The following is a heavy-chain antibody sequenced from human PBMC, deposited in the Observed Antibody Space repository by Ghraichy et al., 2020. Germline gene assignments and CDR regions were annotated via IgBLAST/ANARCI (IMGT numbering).Heavy chain of an antibody. CDR1: GASISSRSYY. CDR3: ATAQWLVYYFAY. J-gene: IGHJ4*02. D-gene: IGHD6-19*01. CDR2: ISYGANA. V-gene: IGHV4-39*02. Sequence: GSLRLSCIVSGASISSRSYYWGFIRQSPGKGLEWIGSISYGANAYYNPSLKSRVTISLDTSKNHFSLNLNSVTAADTAVYYCATAQWLVYYFAYWGQGSLVTVSS.